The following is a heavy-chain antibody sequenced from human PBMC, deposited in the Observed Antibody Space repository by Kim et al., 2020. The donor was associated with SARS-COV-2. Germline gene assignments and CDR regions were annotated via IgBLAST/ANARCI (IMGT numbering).Heavy chain of an antibody. V-gene: IGHV3-7*03. CDR1: GLTLNSYW. CDR3: VAQWLVSGQFDY. Sequence: GGSLRLSCVASGLTLNSYWMAWVRQAPGKGLEWVASVNQDGDEEKYVDSVKGRFTISRDNAENSMTLQMSSLRAGDTAVYYCVAQWLVSGQFDYWGQGTL. J-gene: IGHJ4*02. D-gene: IGHD6-19*01. CDR2: VNQDGDEE.